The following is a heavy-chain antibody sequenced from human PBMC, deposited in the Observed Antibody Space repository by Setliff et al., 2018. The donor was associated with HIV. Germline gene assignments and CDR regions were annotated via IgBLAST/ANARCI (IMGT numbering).Heavy chain of an antibody. J-gene: IGHJ5*02. V-gene: IGHV4-39*01. CDR2: IYYSGST. CDR1: GGSISITTYY. Sequence: SETLSLTCTVSGGSISITTYYWGWIRQPPGKGLEWIGSIYYSGSTYYNPSLKSRVTITVDTSKNQFSLKLSSVTAADTAVYYCARTYYYGSGSSNWFDPWGQGTLVTVSS. D-gene: IGHD3-10*01. CDR3: ARTYYYGSGSSNWFDP.